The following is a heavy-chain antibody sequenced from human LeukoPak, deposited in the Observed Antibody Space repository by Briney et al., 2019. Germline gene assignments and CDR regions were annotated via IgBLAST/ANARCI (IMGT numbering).Heavy chain of an antibody. CDR3: ARGPDCSSTSCYSFNYYYYGMDV. V-gene: IGHV1-18*01. J-gene: IGHJ6*02. CDR2: ISAYNGNT. Sequence: ASVKVSCKASGYTFTSYGISWVRQAPGQGLEWMGWISAYNGNTNYAQKLQGRVTMTTDTSTSTAYMELRSLRSDDTAVYYCARGPDCSSTSCYSFNYYYYGMDVRGQGTTVTVSS. D-gene: IGHD2-2*01. CDR1: GYTFTSYG.